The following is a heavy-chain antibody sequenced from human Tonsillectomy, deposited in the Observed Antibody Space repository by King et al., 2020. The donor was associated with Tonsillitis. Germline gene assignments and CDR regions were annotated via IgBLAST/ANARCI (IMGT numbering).Heavy chain of an antibody. Sequence: VHLVESGGGLVQPGGSLKLSCAASGFTFSGSAMHWVRQASGKGLEWVGRIRSKANSYATAYAASVKGRFTISRDDSKNTVYLQMNSLKTEDTAVYYCTTTIFGVVTDYYYYYYMDVWGKGTTVTVSS. V-gene: IGHV3-73*02. D-gene: IGHD3-3*01. CDR1: GFTFSGSA. CDR2: IRSKANSYAT. J-gene: IGHJ6*03. CDR3: TTTIFGVVTDYYYYYYMDV.